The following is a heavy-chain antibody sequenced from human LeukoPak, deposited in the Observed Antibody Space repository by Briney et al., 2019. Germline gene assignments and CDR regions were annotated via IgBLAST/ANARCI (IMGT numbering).Heavy chain of an antibody. CDR3: ALGYSYGYVDAFDI. CDR2: ISSSSSYI. D-gene: IGHD5-18*01. CDR1: GFTFSSYS. V-gene: IGHV3-21*01. Sequence: PGGSLRLSCAASGFTFSSYSMNWVRQAPGKGLEWVSSISSSSSYIYYADSVKGRFTISRDNAKNSLYLQMNSLRAEDTAVYYCALGYSYGYVDAFDIWGQGTMVTVSS. J-gene: IGHJ3*02.